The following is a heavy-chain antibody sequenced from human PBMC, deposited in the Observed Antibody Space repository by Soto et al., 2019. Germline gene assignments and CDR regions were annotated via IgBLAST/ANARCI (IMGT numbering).Heavy chain of an antibody. V-gene: IGHV5-10-1*01. D-gene: IGHD6-13*01. CDR2: IDPSDSYT. CDR3: ARLPDAQQLFYGMDV. Sequence: GESLKISCKGSGYSFTSYWISWVRQMPGKGLEWMGRIDPSDSYTNYSPSFQGHVTISADKSISTAYLQWSSLKASDTAMYYCARLPDAQQLFYGMDVWGQGTTVTVSS. J-gene: IGHJ6*02. CDR1: GYSFTSYW.